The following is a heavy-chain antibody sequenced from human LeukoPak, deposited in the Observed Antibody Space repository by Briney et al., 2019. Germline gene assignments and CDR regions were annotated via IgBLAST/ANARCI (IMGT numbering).Heavy chain of an antibody. CDR2: IYTSGST. CDR1: GGSISSGTYY. CDR3: ARGAVFAILDAFDI. D-gene: IGHD3-9*01. J-gene: IGHJ3*02. Sequence: SETLSLTCTVSGGSISSGTYYWSWIRPPAGKGREWIGRIYTSGSTNYNPSLNSRVTISVDTSKNQFSLKLSSVTAADTAVYYCARGAVFAILDAFDIWGQGTMVTVSS. V-gene: IGHV4-61*02.